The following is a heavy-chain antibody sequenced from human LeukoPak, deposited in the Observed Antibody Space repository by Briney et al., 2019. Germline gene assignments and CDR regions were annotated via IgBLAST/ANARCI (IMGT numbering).Heavy chain of an antibody. CDR2: IHPSGGAT. Sequence: ASVKVSCKASGYTFTNYYMHWVRQAPGQGLEWMGVIHPSGGATRYAQKFQGRVTMTRDTSTSTVYIQLSSLRSEDTAVYYCARGQIFGTMDVWGQGTTVTVS. D-gene: IGHD3-3*01. V-gene: IGHV1-46*01. CDR1: GYTFTNYY. J-gene: IGHJ6*02. CDR3: ARGQIFGTMDV.